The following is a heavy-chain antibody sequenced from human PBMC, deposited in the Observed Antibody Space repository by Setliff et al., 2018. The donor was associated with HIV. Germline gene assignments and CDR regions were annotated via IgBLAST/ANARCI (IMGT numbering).Heavy chain of an antibody. V-gene: IGHV4-61*02. CDR1: GGSFTSRSYY. D-gene: IGHD3-16*01. Sequence: PSETLSLTCTVSGGSFTSRSYYWGWIRQPAGKGLEWIGRIYTSGSTNYNPSLKSRVTMSVDTSKNQFSLRLTSVTAADTAIYFCVRNSGWALGSWGQGILVTVSS. CDR3: VRNSGWALGS. CDR2: IYTSGST. J-gene: IGHJ4*02.